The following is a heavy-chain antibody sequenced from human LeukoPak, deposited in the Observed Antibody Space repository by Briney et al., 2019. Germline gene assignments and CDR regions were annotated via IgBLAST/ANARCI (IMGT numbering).Heavy chain of an antibody. V-gene: IGHV1-69*05. Sequence: VASVKVSCKASGGTFSSYAISWVRQAPGQGLEWMGRIIPIFGTANYAQKFQGRVTIATDESTSTAYMELSSLRSEDTAVYYCARTGYCSGGSCYAHWFDPWGQGTLVTVSS. J-gene: IGHJ5*02. CDR2: IIPIFGTA. CDR3: ARTGYCSGGSCYAHWFDP. D-gene: IGHD2-15*01. CDR1: GGTFSSYA.